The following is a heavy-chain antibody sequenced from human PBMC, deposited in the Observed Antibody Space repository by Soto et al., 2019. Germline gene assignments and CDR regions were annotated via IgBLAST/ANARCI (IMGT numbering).Heavy chain of an antibody. V-gene: IGHV3-64*01. CDR3: ASALGYSSENWFGP. D-gene: IGHD6-25*01. J-gene: IGHJ5*02. CDR1: GFTFSSYA. Sequence: EVQLVESGGGLVQPGGSLRLSCAASGFTFSSYAMHWVRQAPGKGLEYVSAISSNGGSTYYANSVKGRFTISRDNSKNTLYLQMGSRKAEDMAVYYCASALGYSSENWFGPWGQGTLVTVSS. CDR2: ISSNGGST.